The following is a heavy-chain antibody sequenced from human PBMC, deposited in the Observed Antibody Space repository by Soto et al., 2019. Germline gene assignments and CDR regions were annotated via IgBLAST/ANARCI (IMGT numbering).Heavy chain of an antibody. CDR1: GGSISSGGYS. Sequence: QLQLQESGSGLVKPSQTLSLTCAVSGGSISSGGYSCSWIRQPPGKGLEWIGYIYHSGSTYYNPSLQRPVTMSVDRSTTQFPLKLSSVTAADTAVYYCARGMTTVTPFDYWGQGTLVTVSS. V-gene: IGHV4-30-2*01. J-gene: IGHJ4*02. CDR2: IYHSGST. D-gene: IGHD4-4*01. CDR3: ARGMTTVTPFDY.